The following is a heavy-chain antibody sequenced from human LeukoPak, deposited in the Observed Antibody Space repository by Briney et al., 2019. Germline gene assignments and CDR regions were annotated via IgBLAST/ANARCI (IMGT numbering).Heavy chain of an antibody. D-gene: IGHD3-10*01. V-gene: IGHV5-51*01. CDR2: IYPGDSDT. CDR3: ARQADPITMVRGATRADYYYYMDV. CDR1: GYSFTSYW. Sequence: GESLKISCKGSGYSFTSYWIGWVRQMPGEGLEWMGIIYPGDSDTRYSPSFQGQVTISADKSISTAYLQWSSLKASDTAVYYCARQADPITMVRGATRADYYYYMDVWGKGTTVTVSS. J-gene: IGHJ6*03.